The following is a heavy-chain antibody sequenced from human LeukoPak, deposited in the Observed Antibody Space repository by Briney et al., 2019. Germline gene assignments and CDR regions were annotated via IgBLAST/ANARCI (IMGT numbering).Heavy chain of an antibody. J-gene: IGHJ4*02. CDR1: GFTFSSYS. V-gene: IGHV3-48*01. CDR3: ARVRMVYFDY. D-gene: IGHD3-10*01. Sequence: GGSLRLSCAASGFTFSSYSMNWVRQAPGKGLEWVSYISSSSSTIYYADSVKGRFTISRDNAKNSLYLQMNSVRAEDTAVYYCARVRMVYFDYWGQGTLVTVSS. CDR2: ISSSSSTI.